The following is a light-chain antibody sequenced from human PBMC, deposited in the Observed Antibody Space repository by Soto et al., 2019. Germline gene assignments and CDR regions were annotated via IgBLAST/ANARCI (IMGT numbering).Light chain of an antibody. V-gene: IGKV1-9*01. CDR3: QQLDSYPIT. Sequence: IQLTQSPSSLSASVGDRVTINCRASQGISSYLAWYKQKPGKASNLLIYAASTLQSGVPSRFSGSESGTDFTLTISSLQPEDFATYYCQQLDSYPITFGQGTRLEIK. J-gene: IGKJ5*01. CDR1: QGISSY. CDR2: AAS.